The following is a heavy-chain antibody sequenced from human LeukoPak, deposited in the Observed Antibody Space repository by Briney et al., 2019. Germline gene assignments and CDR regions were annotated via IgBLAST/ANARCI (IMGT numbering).Heavy chain of an antibody. CDR2: ISHSGST. D-gene: IGHD6-19*01. CDR3: ARMAVAGTGAFDI. CDR1: GGSFSGYY. V-gene: IGHV4-34*01. J-gene: IGHJ3*02. Sequence: SETLSLTCAVYGGSFSGYYWSWIRQPPGKGLEWIGEISHSGSTNYNPSLESRVTISVDTSKNQFSLKLSSVTAADTAVYYCARMAVAGTGAFDIWGQGTMVTVSS.